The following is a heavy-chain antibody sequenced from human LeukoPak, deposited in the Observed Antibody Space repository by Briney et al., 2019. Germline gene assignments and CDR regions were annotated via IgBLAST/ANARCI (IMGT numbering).Heavy chain of an antibody. CDR1: GFTVSSNY. V-gene: IGHV3-66*01. D-gene: IGHD3-16*01. J-gene: IGHJ4*02. CDR2: IYSGGST. Sequence: PGGSLRLSCAASGFTVSSNYMSWVRQAPGKGLEWVSVIYSGGSTYYADSVKGRFTISRDNSKNTLYLQMNSLRAEDMAVYYCARTRDGDRGIDYWGQGTLVTVSS. CDR3: ARTRDGDRGIDY.